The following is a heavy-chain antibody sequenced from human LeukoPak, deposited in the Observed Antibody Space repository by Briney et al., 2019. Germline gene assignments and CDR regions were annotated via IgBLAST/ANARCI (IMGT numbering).Heavy chain of an antibody. CDR1: GFTFSNYP. J-gene: IGHJ6*02. CDR3: TTDLYYYGMDV. V-gene: IGHV3-23*01. Sequence: PGGSLRLSCAASGFTFSNYPMTWVRQAPGKGLEWVSTISVSGTYYADSVKGRFTISRDNSKNTLYLQMNSLKTEDTAVYYCTTDLYYYGMDVWGQGTTVTVSS. CDR2: ISVSGT.